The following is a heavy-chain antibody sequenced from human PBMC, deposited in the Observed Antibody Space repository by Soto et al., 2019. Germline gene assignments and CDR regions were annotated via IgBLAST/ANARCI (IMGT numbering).Heavy chain of an antibody. CDR3: ARGPFLTFGGAALDY. CDR1: GGSFSGYY. J-gene: IGHJ4*02. Sequence: SKTLSLTCAVYGGSFSGYYWSWIRQPPGKGLEWIGEINHSGSTNYNPSLKSRVTISVDTSKNQFSLKLSSVTAADTAVYYCARGPFLTFGGAALDYWGQGTLVTVSS. D-gene: IGHD3-16*01. V-gene: IGHV4-34*01. CDR2: INHSGST.